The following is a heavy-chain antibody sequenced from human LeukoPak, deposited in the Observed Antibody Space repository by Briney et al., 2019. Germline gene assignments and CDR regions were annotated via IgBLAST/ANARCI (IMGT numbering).Heavy chain of an antibody. CDR3: ARAHTVAGTLLGYYGMDV. J-gene: IGHJ6*02. D-gene: IGHD6-19*01. CDR1: GFTFSSYA. V-gene: IGHV3-30-3*01. Sequence: PGRSLRLSCAASGFTFSSYAMHWVRQAPGKRLEWVAVISYDGSNKYYADSVKGRFTISRDNSKNTLYLQMNSLRAEDTAVYYCARAHTVAGTLLGYYGMDVWGQGTTVTVSS. CDR2: ISYDGSNK.